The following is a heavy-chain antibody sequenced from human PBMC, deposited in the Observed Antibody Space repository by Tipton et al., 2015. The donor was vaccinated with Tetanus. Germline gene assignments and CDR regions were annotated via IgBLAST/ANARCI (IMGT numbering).Heavy chain of an antibody. V-gene: IGHV3-30*18. CDR2: ISYDGSYK. J-gene: IGHJ4*02. D-gene: IGHD3-22*01. CDR3: AKGRGYYDSSGYYRNGEYYFDY. Sequence: SLRLSCGGSGFPFSSHGMHWVRQAPGKGLEWVAVISYDGSYKYYADSVKGRFTISRDNSKNTLYLQMNSLRAEDTAVYYCAKGRGYYDSSGYYRNGEYYFDYWGQGTLVTVSS. CDR1: GFPFSSHG.